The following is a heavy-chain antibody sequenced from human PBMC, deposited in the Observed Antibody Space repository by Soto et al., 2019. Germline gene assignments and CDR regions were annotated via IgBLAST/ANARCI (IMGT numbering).Heavy chain of an antibody. D-gene: IGHD4-17*01. CDR2: VYYSGTT. V-gene: IGHV4-61*01. Sequence: PSETLSLTCSVSGGSVSNKTYYWSWIRQPPGKRLEWIGYVYYSGTTNYNPSLKSRVTISVDLSKNQFSLRLSSVTTADTALYYCARTTAVPNTPRSKYFFDYWGQGTLVTVSS. J-gene: IGHJ4*02. CDR3: ARTTAVPNTPRSKYFFDY. CDR1: GGSVSNKTYY.